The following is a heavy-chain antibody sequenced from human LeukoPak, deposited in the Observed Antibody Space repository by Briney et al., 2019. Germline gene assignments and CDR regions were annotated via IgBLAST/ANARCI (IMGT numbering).Heavy chain of an antibody. D-gene: IGHD1-26*01. CDR1: GFTFSSYG. J-gene: IGHJ4*02. CDR2: IWYDGSNK. Sequence: GGSLRLSCAASGFTFSSYGMHWVRQAPGKGLEWVALIWYDGSNKYYADSVKGRLTISRDNSKNTLYLQMNSLRAEDTAVYYCARAIGSGSYPDYWGQGTLVTVSS. CDR3: ARAIGSGSYPDY. V-gene: IGHV3-33*08.